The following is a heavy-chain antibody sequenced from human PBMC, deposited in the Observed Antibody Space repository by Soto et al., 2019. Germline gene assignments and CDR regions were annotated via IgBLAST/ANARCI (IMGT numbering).Heavy chain of an antibody. J-gene: IGHJ6*02. CDR2: TYYRSKWYN. CDR1: GDSVSSNSGA. CDR3: AGAYYYYAMDV. V-gene: IGHV6-1*01. Sequence: QVQLQQSGPGLVKPSKTLSLTCAISGDSVSSNSGAWNWVRQSPSRGLEWLGRTYYRSKWYNEYVLSVEGRITINPDPSKNQYSLQLNSVSPEDTAVYYCAGAYYYYAMDVWGQGTTVTVSS.